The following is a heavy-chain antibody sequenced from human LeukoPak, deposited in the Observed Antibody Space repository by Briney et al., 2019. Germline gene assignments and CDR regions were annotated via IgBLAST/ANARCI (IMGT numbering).Heavy chain of an antibody. D-gene: IGHD6-13*01. J-gene: IGHJ4*02. CDR2: ISWNSGSI. V-gene: IGHV3-9*01. CDR3: AKDIAAADLHYFDY. Sequence: GGSLRLSCAASGFTFDDYAMHWVRQAPGKGLEWVSGISWNSGSIGYADSVKGRFTISRDNAKNSLYLQMNSLRAEDTALYYCAKDIAAADLHYFDYWGQGTLVTVSS. CDR1: GFTFDDYA.